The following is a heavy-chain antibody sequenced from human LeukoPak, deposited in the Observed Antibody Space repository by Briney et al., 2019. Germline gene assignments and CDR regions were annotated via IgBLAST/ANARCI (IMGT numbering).Heavy chain of an antibody. J-gene: IGHJ2*01. CDR3: ARPRGEQWLVRPNWYFDL. V-gene: IGHV3-74*01. Sequence: GGSLRLSCAASGFTFSSYWMHWVRQAPGKGLVWVSRINSDGSSTSYADSVKGRFTISRDNAKNTLYLQMNSLRAEDTAVYYCARPRGEQWLVRPNWYFDLWGCGTLVTVSS. CDR1: GFTFSSYW. CDR2: INSDGSST. D-gene: IGHD6-19*01.